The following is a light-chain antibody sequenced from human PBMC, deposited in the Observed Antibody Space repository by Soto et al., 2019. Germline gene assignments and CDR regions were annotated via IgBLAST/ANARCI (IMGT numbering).Light chain of an antibody. Sequence: EVVLTQSPGTLSLSPGESAALCCRASQSVSGMYLAWYQQKPGQAPRLLIYGTSNRATGIPDRFSGSGSGTDFTLTIRRLEPEDFAMYFCQQYDNSPFTFGPGTKVDIK. V-gene: IGKV3-20*01. CDR1: QSVSGMY. CDR2: GTS. J-gene: IGKJ3*01. CDR3: QQYDNSPFT.